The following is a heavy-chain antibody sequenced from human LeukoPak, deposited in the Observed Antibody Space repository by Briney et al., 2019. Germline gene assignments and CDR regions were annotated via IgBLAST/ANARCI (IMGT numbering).Heavy chain of an antibody. V-gene: IGHV3-23*01. D-gene: IGHD3-22*01. Sequence: GGSLRLSRAASGFTFSSYAMSWVRQAPGKGLEWVSAISGSGGSTYYADSVKGRFTISRDNSKNTLYLQMNSLRAEDTAVYYCAKVPMIVVVISYFDYWGQGTLVTVSS. J-gene: IGHJ4*02. CDR3: AKVPMIVVVISYFDY. CDR2: ISGSGGST. CDR1: GFTFSSYA.